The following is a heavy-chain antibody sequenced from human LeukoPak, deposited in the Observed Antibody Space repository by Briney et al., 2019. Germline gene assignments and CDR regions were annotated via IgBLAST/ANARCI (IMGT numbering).Heavy chain of an antibody. D-gene: IGHD3-22*01. CDR1: GFSFSSYG. V-gene: IGHV3-33*06. J-gene: IGHJ3*02. CDR3: AKAKITLIVVANPNSGALDI. Sequence: GRSLRLSCAASGFSFSSYGMHWVRQAPGKGLEWVAVIWYDGSIKYYGDSVKGRFTISRDNSNNTLYLQMNSLRAEDTALYYCAKAKITLIVVANPNSGALDIWGQGTMVTVSS. CDR2: IWYDGSIK.